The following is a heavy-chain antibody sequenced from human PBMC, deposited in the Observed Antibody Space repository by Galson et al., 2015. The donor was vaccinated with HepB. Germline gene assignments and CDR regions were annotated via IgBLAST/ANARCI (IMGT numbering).Heavy chain of an antibody. J-gene: IGHJ2*01. Sequence: TLSLTCTVSGGSVSSGSYYWSWIRQPPGKGLEWIGYIYYSGSTNYNPSLKSRVTISVDTSKNQFSLKLSSVTAADTAVYYCARDGSRYYDSSGYSSRYFDLWGRGTLVTVSS. V-gene: IGHV4-61*01. CDR1: GGSVSSGSYY. D-gene: IGHD3-22*01. CDR3: ARDGSRYYDSSGYSSRYFDL. CDR2: IYYSGST.